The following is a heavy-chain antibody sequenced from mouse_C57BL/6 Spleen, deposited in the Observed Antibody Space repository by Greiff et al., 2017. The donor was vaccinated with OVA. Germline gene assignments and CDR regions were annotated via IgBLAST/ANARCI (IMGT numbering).Heavy chain of an antibody. CDR3: TIVTTVVDWYFDV. D-gene: IGHD1-1*01. V-gene: IGHV1-31*01. J-gene: IGHJ1*03. CDR1: GYSFTGYY. CDR2: IFPYTGVS. Sequence: VQLQQSGPELVKPGASVKISCKASGYSFTGYYMHWVKQSHGNILDWIGYIFPYTGVSSYNQNFKGKATLTVDNSSSTAYMELRILTSDDSAVYYCTIVTTVVDWYFDVWGTGTTVTVSA.